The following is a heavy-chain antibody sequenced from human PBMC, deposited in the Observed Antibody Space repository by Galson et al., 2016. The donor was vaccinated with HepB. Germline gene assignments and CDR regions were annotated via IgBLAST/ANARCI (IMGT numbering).Heavy chain of an antibody. Sequence: SVKVSCKASGGNFSSYALNWVRQAPGHGLEWMGRVIPILGITNYAQKFQGRVTITADRSSSTAYMDLSSLKSEDTAIYYCARSRGGRPTEVAFDIWGQGTMVTVSS. J-gene: IGHJ3*02. CDR2: VIPILGIT. V-gene: IGHV1-69*04. CDR1: GGNFSSYA. CDR3: ARSRGGRPTEVAFDI. D-gene: IGHD4-23*01.